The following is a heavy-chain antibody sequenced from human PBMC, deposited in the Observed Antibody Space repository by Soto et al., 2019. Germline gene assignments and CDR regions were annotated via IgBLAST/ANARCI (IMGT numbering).Heavy chain of an antibody. CDR3: ARDDDFWSGYCGRDYYYYGKDV. J-gene: IGHJ6*04. D-gene: IGHD3-3*01. CDR1: GDSVSSNSAA. Sequence: SQTLSLTCAISGDSVSSNSAAWNWVRQSPSSGLEWLGRTYYRSKWDNDYAVSVKRRITINPDTSKKQFSLQLNSVTPEDTAVYYCARDDDFWSGYCGRDYYYYGKDVWGKGTTVTVSS. V-gene: IGHV6-1*01. CDR2: TYYRSKWDN.